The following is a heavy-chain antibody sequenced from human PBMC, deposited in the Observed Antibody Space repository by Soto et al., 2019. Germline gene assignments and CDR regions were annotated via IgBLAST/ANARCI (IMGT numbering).Heavy chain of an antibody. J-gene: IGHJ4*02. V-gene: IGHV1-18*01. Sequence: QVQLVQSGAEVKKPGASVKVSCKASGYTFTNFGISWVRQAPGQGLEWMGWISAYNGNTIYAQNFQGRVTMTTDTSPSTAYLERRSLSTDDTAVYSSARGGTPIDSWGQGTLVTVSS. CDR3: ARGGTPIDS. CDR1: GYTFTNFG. D-gene: IGHD3-16*01. CDR2: ISAYNGNT.